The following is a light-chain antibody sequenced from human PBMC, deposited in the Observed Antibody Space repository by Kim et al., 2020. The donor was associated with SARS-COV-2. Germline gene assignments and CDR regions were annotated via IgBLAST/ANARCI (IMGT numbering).Light chain of an antibody. J-gene: IGLJ3*02. CDR1: SSNIGNNA. V-gene: IGLV1-44*01. CDR2: SNN. CDR3: AAWDDSLQGWV. Sequence: QSVLTQPPSASGTPGQRVTISCSGSSSNIGNNAVNWHQQLPGTAPQLLIFSNNQRPSGVPDRFSGSKSGTSASLAVSGLQSEDETVYYCAAWDDSLQGWVFGGGTQLTVL.